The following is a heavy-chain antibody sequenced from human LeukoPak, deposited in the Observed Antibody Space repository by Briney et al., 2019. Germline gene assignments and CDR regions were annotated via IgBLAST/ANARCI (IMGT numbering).Heavy chain of an antibody. Sequence: SETLSLTCTVSVGSISSYYWSWIRQPPGKGLEWIGYIYYSGSTNYNPSLKSRVTISVDTSKNQFSLKLSSVTAADTAVYYCARESIAAAGIDYWGQGTLVTVSS. D-gene: IGHD6-13*01. V-gene: IGHV4-59*01. CDR1: VGSISSYY. CDR3: ARESIAAAGIDY. J-gene: IGHJ4*02. CDR2: IYYSGST.